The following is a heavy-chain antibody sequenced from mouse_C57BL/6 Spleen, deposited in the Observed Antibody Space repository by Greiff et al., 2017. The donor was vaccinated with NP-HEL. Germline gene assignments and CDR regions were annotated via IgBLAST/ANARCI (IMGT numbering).Heavy chain of an antibody. CDR3: ARSYDRAWLAY. J-gene: IGHJ3*01. Sequence: VQLQQSGAELARPGASVKMSCKASGYTFTSYTMHWVKQRPGQGLEWIGYINPSSGYTKYNQKFKDKATLTADKSSSTAYMQLSSRTSEDSAVYYCARSYDRAWLAYWGQGTLVTVSA. CDR1: GYTFTSYT. CDR2: INPSSGYT. D-gene: IGHD2-12*01. V-gene: IGHV1-4*01.